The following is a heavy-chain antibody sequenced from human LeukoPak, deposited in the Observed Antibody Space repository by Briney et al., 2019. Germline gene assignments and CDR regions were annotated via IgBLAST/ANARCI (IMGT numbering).Heavy chain of an antibody. Sequence: GRSLRLSCAASGFTFSSYGMHWVRQAPGKGLEWVAVISYDGSNKYYADSVKGRFTISRDNSKNTLYLQMNSLRAEDTAVYYCAKDTFGDDILTAPSVGAFDIWGQGTMVTVSS. J-gene: IGHJ3*02. V-gene: IGHV3-30*18. CDR1: GFTFSSYG. CDR3: AKDTFGDDILTAPSVGAFDI. CDR2: ISYDGSNK. D-gene: IGHD3-9*01.